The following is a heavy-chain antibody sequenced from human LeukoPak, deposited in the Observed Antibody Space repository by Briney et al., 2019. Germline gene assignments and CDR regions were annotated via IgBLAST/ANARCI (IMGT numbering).Heavy chain of an antibody. CDR2: ISYDGSNK. Sequence: GGSLRLSCAASGFIFSQYAMHWVRQAPGKGLEWVAIISYDGSNKFFGDSVKGRFTISRDNSENTVYLQMNSLRGDDTATYYCAKERFSADQGSASYLDYWGQGTVVTVSS. D-gene: IGHD3-10*01. J-gene: IGHJ4*02. CDR1: GFIFSQYA. V-gene: IGHV3-30*18. CDR3: AKERFSADQGSASYLDY.